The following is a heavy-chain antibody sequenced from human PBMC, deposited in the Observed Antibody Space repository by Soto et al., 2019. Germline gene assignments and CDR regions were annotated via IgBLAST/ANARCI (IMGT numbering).Heavy chain of an antibody. J-gene: IGHJ3*02. CDR2: ISCGGYST. CDR1: GFTFSSYA. Sequence: EVQLLESGGGLVQPGRSLRLSCAASGFTFSSYAMSWVRQAPGKGVEWVTVISCGGYSTYYADSVKGRFTISRDNSKNTLYLQINSLRADDTAVYYCTASTDWYSAFDIWGQGTMVTVSS. CDR3: TASTDWYSAFDI. V-gene: IGHV3-23*01. D-gene: IGHD6-19*01.